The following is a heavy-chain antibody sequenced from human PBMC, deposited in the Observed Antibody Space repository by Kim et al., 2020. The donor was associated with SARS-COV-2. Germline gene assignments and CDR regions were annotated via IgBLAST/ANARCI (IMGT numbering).Heavy chain of an antibody. Sequence: EGSGKYYVDSVNGRFTISRDNAKNSLFLQTNSLRAEDTAIYYCATTGACSFWGQGALVTVSS. CDR3: ATTGACSF. CDR2: EGSGK. J-gene: IGHJ4*02. V-gene: IGHV3-7*01. D-gene: IGHD7-27*01.